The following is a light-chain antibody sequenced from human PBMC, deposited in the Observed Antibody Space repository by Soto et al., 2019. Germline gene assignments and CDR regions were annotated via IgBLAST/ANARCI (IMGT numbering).Light chain of an antibody. CDR1: QDINNY. CDR3: QQYDNLPLT. J-gene: IGKJ4*01. Sequence: DSPMNQSPSSLSASVGDRVTITCQASQDINNYLNWYQQKSGKAPKLLIYDASDLETGVPSRFSGSGSGTDFTFTISSLQPEDIATYYCQQYDNLPLTFGGGTMVDIK. CDR2: DAS. V-gene: IGKV1-33*01.